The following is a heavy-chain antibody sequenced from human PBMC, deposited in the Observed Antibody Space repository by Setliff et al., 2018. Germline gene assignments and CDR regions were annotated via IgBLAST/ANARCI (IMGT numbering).Heavy chain of an antibody. D-gene: IGHD6-25*01. V-gene: IGHV3-30*03. CDR2: IFHDGRDI. Sequence: GGSLRLSCTASGFTFSTYSMHWVRQAPGKGLEWVAIIFHDGRDIYYGDSVQGRFAISRDNSKNTLYLQMNSLRSDDTAVYYCVPGRGSWGQGALVTVSS. CDR1: GFTFSTYS. CDR3: VPGRGS. J-gene: IGHJ5*02.